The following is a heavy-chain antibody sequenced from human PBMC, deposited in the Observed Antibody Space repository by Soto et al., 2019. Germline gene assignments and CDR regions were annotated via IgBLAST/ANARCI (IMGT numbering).Heavy chain of an antibody. V-gene: IGHV1-2*02. CDR1: GYTFTGYY. CDR2: INPNSGGT. Sequence: ASVKVSCKASGYTFTGYYMHWVRQAPGQGLEWMGWINPNSGGTNYAQKFQGRVTMTRDTSISTAYMELSRLRSDDTAVYYCARKGYSSSWYYFQHWGQGTLVTVSS. D-gene: IGHD6-13*01. J-gene: IGHJ1*01. CDR3: ARKGYSSSWYYFQH.